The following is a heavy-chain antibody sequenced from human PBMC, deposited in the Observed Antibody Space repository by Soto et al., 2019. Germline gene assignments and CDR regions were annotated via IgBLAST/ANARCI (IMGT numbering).Heavy chain of an antibody. CDR2: IYYSGST. D-gene: IGHD2-15*01. V-gene: IGHV4-39*01. CDR3: ARLGYCSGGSCYPDAFDI. CDR1: GGSISSSSYY. J-gene: IGHJ3*02. Sequence: QLQLQESGPGLVKPSETLSLTCTVSGGSISSSSYYWGWIRQPPGKGLEWIGSIYYSGSTYYNPSLKSRVTISVDTSKNQFSLKLSSVTAADTGGGYCARLGYCSGGSCYPDAFDIWGQGTMVTVSS.